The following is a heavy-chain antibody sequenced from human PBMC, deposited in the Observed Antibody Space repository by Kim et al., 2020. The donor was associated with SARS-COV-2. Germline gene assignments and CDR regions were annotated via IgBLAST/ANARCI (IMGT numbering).Heavy chain of an antibody. CDR3: AKANQRVATIDGMDV. Sequence: DSVRDRCPISRDNSKKTLYLQMNSLRAEDTAVYYCAKANQRVATIDGMDVWGQGTTVTVSS. J-gene: IGHJ6*02. D-gene: IGHD5-12*01. V-gene: IGHV3-23*02.